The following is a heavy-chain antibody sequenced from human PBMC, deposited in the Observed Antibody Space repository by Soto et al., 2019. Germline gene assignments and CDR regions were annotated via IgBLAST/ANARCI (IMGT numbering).Heavy chain of an antibody. V-gene: IGHV3-30-3*01. CDR1: GFTFSSYA. CDR3: ARGGGVVPAVYYYYGMDV. Sequence: QVQLVESGGGVVQPGRSLRLSCAASGFTFSSYAMHWVRQAPGKGLEWVAVISYDGSNKYYADSVKGRFTISRDNSKNTVYLQMNSLRAEDTGVYYCARGGGVVPAVYYYYGMDVWGQGTTVTVSS. D-gene: IGHD2-2*01. CDR2: ISYDGSNK. J-gene: IGHJ6*02.